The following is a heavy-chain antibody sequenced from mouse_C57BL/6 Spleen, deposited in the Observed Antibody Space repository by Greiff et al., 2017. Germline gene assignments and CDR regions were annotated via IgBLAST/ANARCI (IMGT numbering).Heavy chain of an antibody. V-gene: IGHV1-82*01. CDR1: GYAFSSSW. D-gene: IGHD1-2*01. CDR3: ATLRRPVDY. CDR2: IYPGDGDT. Sequence: QVQLQQSEPELVKPGASVKISCKASGYAFSSSWMNWVKQRPGKGLEWIGRIYPGDGDTNYNGKFKGKATLTADKSSSTAYMQLSSLTSEDSAVYFCATLRRPVDYWGQGTTLTVSS. J-gene: IGHJ2*01.